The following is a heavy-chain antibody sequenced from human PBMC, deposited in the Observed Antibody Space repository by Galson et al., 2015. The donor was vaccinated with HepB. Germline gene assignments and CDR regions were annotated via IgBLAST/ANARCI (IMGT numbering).Heavy chain of an antibody. CDR2: INTNTGNP. J-gene: IGHJ2*01. Sequence: SVKVSCKASGYTFTSYAMNWVRQAPGQGLEWMGWINTNTGNPTYAQGFTGRFVFSLDTSVSTAYLQISSLKAEDTAVYYCARNHRIAVAGAYWYFDLWGRGTLVTVSS. D-gene: IGHD6-19*01. V-gene: IGHV7-4-1*02. CDR1: GYTFTSYA. CDR3: ARNHRIAVAGAYWYFDL.